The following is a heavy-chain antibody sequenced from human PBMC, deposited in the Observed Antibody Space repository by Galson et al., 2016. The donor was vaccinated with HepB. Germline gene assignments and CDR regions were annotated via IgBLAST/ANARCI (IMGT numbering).Heavy chain of an antibody. CDR2: IWYDGSKK. CDR1: AFNFNNYD. V-gene: IGHV3-33*08. CDR3: ARGTETSWYGQFDY. J-gene: IGHJ4*02. Sequence: SLRLSCAASAFNFNNYDIHWVRQAPGMGLEWVAFIWYDGSKKYYGTSVESRFTISRDNSKNTLYLQMNSLRVEDTAVYYCARGTETSWYGQFDYWGQGTLVTVSS. D-gene: IGHD2-2*01.